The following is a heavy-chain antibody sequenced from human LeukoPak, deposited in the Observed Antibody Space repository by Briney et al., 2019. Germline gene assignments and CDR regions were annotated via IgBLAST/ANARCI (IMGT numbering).Heavy chain of an antibody. CDR2: IIPIFGTA. J-gene: IGHJ4*02. Sequence: GASVKVSCKASGYTFTSYAISWVRQAPGQGLEWTGGIIPIFGTANYAQKFQGRVTITADESTSTAYMELSSLRSEDTAVYYCAREVHSSSWYFDYWGQGTLVTVSS. V-gene: IGHV1-69*13. D-gene: IGHD6-13*01. CDR1: GYTFTSYA. CDR3: AREVHSSSWYFDY.